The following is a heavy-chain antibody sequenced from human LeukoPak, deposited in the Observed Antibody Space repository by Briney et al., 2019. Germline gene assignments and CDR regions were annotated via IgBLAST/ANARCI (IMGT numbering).Heavy chain of an antibody. D-gene: IGHD1/OR15-1a*01. CDR1: GFTFSSYD. CDR2: ISGSGGGT. J-gene: IGHJ4*02. CDR3: VKSNNLGGDY. Sequence: GGSLRLSCAASGFTFSSYDMHWVRQAPGKGLEWVSSISGSGGGTFYADSVKGRFTISRDNSKKTVYLQMQSLRVEDTAVYYCVKSNNLGGDYWGQGTLVTVSS. V-gene: IGHV3-23*01.